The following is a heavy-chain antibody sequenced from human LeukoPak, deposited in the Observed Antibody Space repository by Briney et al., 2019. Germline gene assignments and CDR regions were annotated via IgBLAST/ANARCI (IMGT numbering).Heavy chain of an antibody. Sequence: GGSLRLSCVASGLPIADFAMHWVRQAPGKGLEWVSLISGDGVSTFYADSVKGRFSISRDNSKSSLSLEMNSLRTEDTAMYYCGRESGKFDYWGQGTLVAVSS. CDR1: GLPIADFA. J-gene: IGHJ4*02. CDR2: ISGDGVST. CDR3: GRESGKFDY. V-gene: IGHV3-43*02.